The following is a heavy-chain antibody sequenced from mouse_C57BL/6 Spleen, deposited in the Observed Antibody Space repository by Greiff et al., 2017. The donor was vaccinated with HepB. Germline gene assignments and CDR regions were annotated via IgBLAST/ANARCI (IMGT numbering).Heavy chain of an antibody. CDR3: APHYYGSSYAMDY. V-gene: IGHV1-20*01. Sequence: EVQLQQSGPELVKPGDSVKISCKASGYSFTGYFMNWVMQSHGKSLEWIGRINPYNGDTFYNQKFKGKATLTVDKSSSTAHMELRSLTSEDSAVYYCAPHYYGSSYAMDYWGQGTSVTVSS. CDR2: INPYNGDT. CDR1: GYSFTGYF. D-gene: IGHD1-1*01. J-gene: IGHJ4*01.